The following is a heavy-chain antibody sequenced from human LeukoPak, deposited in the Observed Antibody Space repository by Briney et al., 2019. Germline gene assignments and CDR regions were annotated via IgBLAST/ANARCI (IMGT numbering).Heavy chain of an antibody. J-gene: IGHJ4*02. CDR3: ARLRLGPEPGLSIVVVPDAIWAL. Sequence: SETLSLTCTVSGGSISSSSYYWGWIRQPPGKGLEWIGSIYYSGSTYYNPSLKSRVTISVDTSKNQFSLKLSSVTAADTAVYYCARLRLGPEPGLSIVVVPDAIWALWGQGTLVTVSS. CDR1: GGSISSSSYY. CDR2: IYYSGST. V-gene: IGHV4-39*01. D-gene: IGHD2-2*01.